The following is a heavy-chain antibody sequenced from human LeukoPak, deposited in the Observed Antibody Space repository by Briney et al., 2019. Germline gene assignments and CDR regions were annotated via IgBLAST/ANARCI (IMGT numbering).Heavy chain of an antibody. Sequence: GASVKVSCKXSGYTFTSDGISWVRQAPGQGLEWMGRISAYNGNTNYAQKLQGRVTMTTDTSTSTAYMELRSLRSDDTAVYYCARGEFVGVTENNWFDPGGQEPLVTVSS. CDR1: GYTFTSDG. J-gene: IGHJ5*02. D-gene: IGHD2-21*02. V-gene: IGHV1-18*01. CDR3: ARGEFVGVTENNWFDP. CDR2: ISAYNGNT.